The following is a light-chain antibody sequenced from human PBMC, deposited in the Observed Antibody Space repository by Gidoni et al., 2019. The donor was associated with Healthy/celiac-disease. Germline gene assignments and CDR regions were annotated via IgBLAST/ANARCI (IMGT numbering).Light chain of an antibody. Sequence: DIQMTQSPSTLSASVGDRVTITCRASQSISSWLAWYQQKPGKAPKLLIYDASSLESGVPSRFSGSVSGTEFTLTISSLQPDDFATYYCQQYNSSLTFGGGTKVEIK. CDR3: QQYNSSLT. CDR2: DAS. J-gene: IGKJ4*01. V-gene: IGKV1-5*01. CDR1: QSISSW.